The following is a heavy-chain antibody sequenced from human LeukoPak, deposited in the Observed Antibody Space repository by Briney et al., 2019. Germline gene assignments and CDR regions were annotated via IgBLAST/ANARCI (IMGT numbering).Heavy chain of an antibody. J-gene: IGHJ3*02. Sequence: KSSETLSLTCTVSGGSISSYYWSWLRQPPGKGLEWIRYIHYSGSTNYNPSLKSRVTISGDTSKNQFSLKLSSVTAADTAVYYCARAYYDSSGYYLDAFDIWGQGTMVTVSS. CDR2: IHYSGST. D-gene: IGHD3-22*01. CDR1: GGSISSYY. V-gene: IGHV4-59*01. CDR3: ARAYYDSSGYYLDAFDI.